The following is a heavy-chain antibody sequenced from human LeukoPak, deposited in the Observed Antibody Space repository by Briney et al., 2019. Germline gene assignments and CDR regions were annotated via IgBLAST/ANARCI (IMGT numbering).Heavy chain of an antibody. CDR3: VRDTYYYDSSGSFGTIYYFDY. D-gene: IGHD3-22*01. Sequence: PGGSLRVSCSASGFTFSSYAMHWVRQAPGKGLEYVSAIRSYGVASHYAYLVKGRFTISRDNSKYTLYLQTRSLRAEDTAVYYCVRDTYYYDSSGSFGTIYYFDYWGQGTLVTVSS. V-gene: IGHV3-64D*06. CDR1: GFTFSSYA. J-gene: IGHJ4*02. CDR2: IRSYGVAS.